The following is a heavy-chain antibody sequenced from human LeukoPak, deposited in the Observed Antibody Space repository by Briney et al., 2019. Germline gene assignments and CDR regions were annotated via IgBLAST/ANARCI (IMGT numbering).Heavy chain of an antibody. J-gene: IGHJ4*02. D-gene: IGHD5-24*01. CDR2: ISHDGSNK. CDR3: ARDPVRWLQLRGYFDY. V-gene: IGHV3-30-3*01. CDR1: GFTFSSYA. Sequence: PGRSLRLSCAASGFTFSSYAMHWVRQAPGKGLEWVAVISHDGSNKYYADSVKGRFTISRDNSKNTLYLQMNSLRAEDTAVYYCARDPVRWLQLRGYFDYWGQGTLVTVSS.